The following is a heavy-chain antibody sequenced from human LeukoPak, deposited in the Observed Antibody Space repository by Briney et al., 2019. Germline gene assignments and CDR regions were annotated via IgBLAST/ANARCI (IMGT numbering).Heavy chain of an antibody. J-gene: IGHJ4*02. V-gene: IGHV3-15*01. Sequence: GGSLRLSCAASGFTFSNAWMSWVRQAPGKGLEWVGRIKSKTDGGTTDYAAPVKGRFTISRDDSKNTLYLQMNSLKTEDTAVYYCTTDRGYCSGGSCYSGYFDYWGQGTLVTVSS. CDR3: TTDRGYCSGGSCYSGYFDY. CDR1: GFTFSNAW. D-gene: IGHD2-15*01. CDR2: IKSKTDGGTT.